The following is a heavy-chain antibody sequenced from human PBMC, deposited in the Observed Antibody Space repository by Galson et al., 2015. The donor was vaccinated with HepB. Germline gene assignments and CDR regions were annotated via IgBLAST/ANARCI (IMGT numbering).Heavy chain of an antibody. V-gene: IGHV4-61*02. D-gene: IGHD4-17*01. CDR2: VHTSGRT. CDR1: GGSMSSDSFY. CDR3: ARDDYGDDVFDR. J-gene: IGHJ4*02. Sequence: LSLTCTVSGGSMSSDSFYWNWIRQPAGKGLEWIGRVHTSGRTIYNPSLNSRVTMSVDTSKNQFSLSLSSVTAADTAVYYCARDDYGDDVFDRWGQGTLVTVSS.